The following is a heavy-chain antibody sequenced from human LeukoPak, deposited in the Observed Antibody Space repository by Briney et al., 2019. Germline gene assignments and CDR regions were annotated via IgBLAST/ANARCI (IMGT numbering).Heavy chain of an antibody. CDR3: AREGGGPTVSPWYYCYYMDV. V-gene: IGHV3-21*01. D-gene: IGHD4-17*01. Sequence: PGGSLRLSCAASGFTFSSYSMNWVRQAPGKGLERVSSISSSSSYIYYADSVKGRFTISRDNANNSLYLQMNRLRAEDTAVYYCAREGGGPTVSPWYYCYYMDVWGKGTTVTVSS. J-gene: IGHJ6*03. CDR2: ISSSSSYI. CDR1: GFTFSSYS.